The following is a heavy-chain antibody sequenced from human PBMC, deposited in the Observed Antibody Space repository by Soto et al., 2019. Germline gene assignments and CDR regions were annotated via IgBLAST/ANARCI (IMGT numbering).Heavy chain of an antibody. D-gene: IGHD6-13*01. CDR2: INHSGRN. J-gene: IGHJ5*02. CDR1: GGCLSGYY. CDR3: ARGIAAAGGGWFDP. Sequence: ETLSLTCAVYGGCLSGYYWGWIRQPPGKGLEWIGEINHSGRNNYNPSLKSRVTISVDTSKNQFSLKLSSVTAADTAVYYCARGIAAAGGGWFDPWGQGTLVTVSS. V-gene: IGHV4-34*01.